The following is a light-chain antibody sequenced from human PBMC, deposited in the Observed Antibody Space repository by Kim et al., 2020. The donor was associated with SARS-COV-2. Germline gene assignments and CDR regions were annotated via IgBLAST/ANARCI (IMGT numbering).Light chain of an antibody. Sequence: EMVMTQSPATLSVSPGERATLSCRASQSVSSSLAWYQQKPGQAPRLLIYGASTRATGIPARFSGSGSGTEFTLTISSLQSEDFAVYYCQQYNNWPLTFGGGTKVDIK. J-gene: IGKJ4*01. CDR1: QSVSSS. CDR3: QQYNNWPLT. V-gene: IGKV3-15*01. CDR2: GAS.